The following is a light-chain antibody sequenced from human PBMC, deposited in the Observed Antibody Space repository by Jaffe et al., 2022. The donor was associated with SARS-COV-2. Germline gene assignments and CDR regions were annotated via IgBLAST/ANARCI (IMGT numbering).Light chain of an antibody. CDR1: KLGDKY. V-gene: IGLV3-1*01. Sequence: SYDLTQPPSVSVSPGQTARITCSGDKLGDKYVAWYQQKPGQSPVLVIFQDFKRPSGIPERFSASNSGNTATLTMSGTQAMDEADYYCQAWDSSTVVFGGGTKLTVL. CDR2: QDF. CDR3: QAWDSSTVV. J-gene: IGLJ2*01.